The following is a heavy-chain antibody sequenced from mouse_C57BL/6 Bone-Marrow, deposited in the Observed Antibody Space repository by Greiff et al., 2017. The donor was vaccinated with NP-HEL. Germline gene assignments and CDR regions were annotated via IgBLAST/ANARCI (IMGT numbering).Heavy chain of an antibody. CDR1: GYTFTSYW. CDR2: IDPSDSYT. Sequence: QVQLQQSGAELVMPGASVKLSCKASGYTFTSYWMHWVKQRPGQGLEWIGDIDPSDSYTNYNQKFKGKSTLTVDKSSSTAYMQLSSLTSEDSAVYYCAREGDYYGSSFDAMDYWGQGTSVTVSS. CDR3: AREGDYYGSSFDAMDY. J-gene: IGHJ4*01. D-gene: IGHD1-1*01. V-gene: IGHV1-69*01.